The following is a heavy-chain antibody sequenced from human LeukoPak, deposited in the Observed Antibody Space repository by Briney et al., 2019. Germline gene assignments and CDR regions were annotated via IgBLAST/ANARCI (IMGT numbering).Heavy chain of an antibody. CDR2: VSGSGGST. Sequence: PGGSLRLSCAASGFTFSSYAMSWVRQAPGKGLEWVSTVSGSGGSTYYAYSVEGRFTISRDNSKNTLYLQMNSLRVEDTAVYYCARKTGDCWGQGTLVIVSS. D-gene: IGHD1-14*01. CDR3: ARKTGDC. V-gene: IGHV3-23*01. CDR1: GFTFSSYA. J-gene: IGHJ4*02.